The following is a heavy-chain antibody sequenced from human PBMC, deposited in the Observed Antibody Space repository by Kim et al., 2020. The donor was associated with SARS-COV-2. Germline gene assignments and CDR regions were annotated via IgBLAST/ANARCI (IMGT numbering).Heavy chain of an antibody. Sequence: YGASLQGRFIISRDDSKNTAYLQMNSLKTDDTAVYYCTRIYCGGDCYPSDWGQGTLVTVSS. D-gene: IGHD2-21*02. CDR3: TRIYCGGDCYPSD. V-gene: IGHV3-73*01. J-gene: IGHJ1*01.